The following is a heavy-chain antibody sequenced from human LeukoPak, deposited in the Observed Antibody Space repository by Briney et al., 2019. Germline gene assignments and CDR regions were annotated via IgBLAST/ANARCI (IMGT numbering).Heavy chain of an antibody. J-gene: IGHJ4*02. CDR2: IKQDGSER. CDR1: GFIFSNYW. D-gene: IGHD3-3*01. Sequence: GGSLRLSCAASGFIFSNYWLSWVRQAPGKGLERVANIKQDGSERYYVDSVKGRFIVSRDNAKNSLYLQMNSLRAEDTAVYYCARVYDVWSGYYRDYWGQGTLVTVSS. CDR3: ARVYDVWSGYYRDY. V-gene: IGHV3-7*04.